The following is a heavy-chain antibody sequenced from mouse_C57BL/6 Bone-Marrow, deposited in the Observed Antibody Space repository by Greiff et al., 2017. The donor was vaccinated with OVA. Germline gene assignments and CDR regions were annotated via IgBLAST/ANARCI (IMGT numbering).Heavy chain of an antibody. Sequence: VKLQESGPELVKPGASVKISCKASGYAFSSSWMNWVKQRPGKGLEWIGRIYPGDGDTNYNGKFKGKATLTADKSSSTAYMQLSSLTSEDSAVYFCARYYYGKRRNAMDYWGQGTSVTVSS. J-gene: IGHJ4*01. CDR1: GYAFSSSW. D-gene: IGHD2-1*01. CDR2: IYPGDGDT. V-gene: IGHV1-82*01. CDR3: ARYYYGKRRNAMDY.